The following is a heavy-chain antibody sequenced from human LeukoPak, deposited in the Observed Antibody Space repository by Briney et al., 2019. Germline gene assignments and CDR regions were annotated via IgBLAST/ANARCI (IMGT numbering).Heavy chain of an antibody. J-gene: IGHJ4*02. V-gene: IGHV3-30*01. CDR2: ISYDGSNK. D-gene: IGHD3-10*01. Sequence: GRSLRLSCAASGFTFSSYAMHWVRQAPGKGLEWVAVISYDGSNKYYADSVKGRFTISRDNSKNTLYLQMNSLRAKDTAVYYCARESSGYWGQGTLVTVSS. CDR3: ARESSGY. CDR1: GFTFSSYA.